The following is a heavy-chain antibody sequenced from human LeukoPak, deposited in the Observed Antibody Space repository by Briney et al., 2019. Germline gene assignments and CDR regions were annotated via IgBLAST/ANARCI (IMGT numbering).Heavy chain of an antibody. CDR2: IYYSGST. V-gene: IGHV4-30-4*01. Sequence: PSETLSLTCTVSGSAISSGDYYWSWVRQPPGKGLEWIGYIYYSGSTYYNPSLKSRVTISVDTSKHQFSLKLNSMTAEDTAVYYCARDRHSSYIDYWGQGTLVTVSS. D-gene: IGHD1-26*01. J-gene: IGHJ4*02. CDR1: GSAISSGDYY. CDR3: ARDRHSSYIDY.